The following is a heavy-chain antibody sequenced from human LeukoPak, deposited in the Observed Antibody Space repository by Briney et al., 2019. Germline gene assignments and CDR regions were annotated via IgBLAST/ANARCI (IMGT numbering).Heavy chain of an antibody. Sequence: SETLSLTCTVSGGSISSYYWSWIRQPPGKGLEWIAYISDIGSINYNPSLKSRVTISLDTSKNQFSLKLSPVTAADTAVYYCARGYYDFWSGYIGAIHFDYWGQGTLVTVSS. J-gene: IGHJ4*02. D-gene: IGHD3-3*01. CDR3: ARGYYDFWSGYIGAIHFDY. CDR1: GGSISSYY. CDR2: ISDIGSI. V-gene: IGHV4-59*12.